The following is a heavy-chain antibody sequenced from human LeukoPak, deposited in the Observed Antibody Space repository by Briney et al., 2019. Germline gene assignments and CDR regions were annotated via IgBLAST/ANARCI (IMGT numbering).Heavy chain of an antibody. CDR1: GGSISSGGYY. Sequence: SETLSLTCTVSGGSISSGGYYWSWIRQPPGKGLEWIGYIYYSGSTNYNPSLKSRVTISVDTSKNQFSLKLSSVTAADTAIYYCVRDSGLAPAADNYNDAFDIWGQGTLVTVSS. V-gene: IGHV4-61*08. CDR2: IYYSGST. CDR3: VRDSGLAPAADNYNDAFDI. J-gene: IGHJ3*02. D-gene: IGHD2-2*01.